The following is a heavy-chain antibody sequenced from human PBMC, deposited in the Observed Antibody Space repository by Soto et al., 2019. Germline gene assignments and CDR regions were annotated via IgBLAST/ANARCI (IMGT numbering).Heavy chain of an antibody. J-gene: IGHJ3*02. V-gene: IGHV3-66*01. Sequence: EVQLVQSGGTLVQPGGSLRLTCAASEFAVSSTYMTWVRQAPGKGLEWVSVFYSADDTYYADSVKGRFTVSRDNSENTLYLQVNDLRGEATGVYYCARTITRARHDAFDIWGEGTMVSVSS. CDR2: FYSADDT. D-gene: IGHD3-10*01. CDR3: ARTITRARHDAFDI. CDR1: EFAVSSTY.